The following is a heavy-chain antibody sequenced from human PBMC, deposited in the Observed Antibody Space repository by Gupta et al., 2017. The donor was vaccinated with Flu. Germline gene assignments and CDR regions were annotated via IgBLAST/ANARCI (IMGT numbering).Heavy chain of an antibody. J-gene: IGHJ4*02. CDR3: AKDDSLYYDSSGYSAPDY. V-gene: IGHV3-23*01. D-gene: IGHD3-22*01. CDR1: GFTFSSYA. Sequence: EVQLLESGGGLVQPGGSLRLSCAASGFTFSSYAMRWVRQAPGKGLEWVSGISGNGGSTYYADSVKGRFTISRDYSKNTLYLQMNSLRAEDTAVYYCAKDDSLYYDSSGYSAPDYWGQGTLVTVSS. CDR2: ISGNGGST.